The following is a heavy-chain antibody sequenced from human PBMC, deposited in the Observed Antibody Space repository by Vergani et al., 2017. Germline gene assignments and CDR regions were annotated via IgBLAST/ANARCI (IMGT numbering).Heavy chain of an antibody. CDR3: ARAGGLVVPAAMPGDYYYGMDV. J-gene: IGHJ6*02. V-gene: IGHV3-21*02. CDR1: GFTFNHYA. CDR2: ISSSSSYI. D-gene: IGHD2-2*01. Sequence: EVQLLESGGDLVQPGGSLRLSCAASGFTFNHYAMNWVRQAPGKGLEWVSSISSSSSYIYYADSVKGRFTISRDNAKNSLYLQMNSLRAEDTAVYYCARAGGLVVPAAMPGDYYYGMDVWGQGP.